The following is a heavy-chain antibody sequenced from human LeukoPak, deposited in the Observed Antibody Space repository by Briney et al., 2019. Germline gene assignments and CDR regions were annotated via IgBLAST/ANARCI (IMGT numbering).Heavy chain of an antibody. Sequence: SETLSLTCAVYGGSFSGYYWSWIRQPPGKGLEWIGEINHSGSTNYNPSLKSRVTISVDTSKNQFSLKLSSVTAADTAVYYCARIYCSSTSCYPTGFKYYFDYWGQGTLVTVSS. CDR2: INHSGST. CDR3: ARIYCSSTSCYPTGFKYYFDY. J-gene: IGHJ4*02. V-gene: IGHV4-34*01. D-gene: IGHD2-2*01. CDR1: GGSFSGYY.